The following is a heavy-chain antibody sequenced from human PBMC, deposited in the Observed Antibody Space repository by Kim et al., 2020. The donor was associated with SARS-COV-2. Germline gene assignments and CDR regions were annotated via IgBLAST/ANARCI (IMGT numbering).Heavy chain of an antibody. V-gene: IGHV3-30*18. CDR2: ISYDGSNK. CDR3: AKDRSEQLVPSIYYYYYGMDV. D-gene: IGHD6-6*01. Sequence: GGSLRLSCAASGFTFSSYGMHWVRQAPGKGLEWVAVISYDGSNKYYADSVKGRFTISRDNSKNTLYLQMNSLRAEDTAVYYCAKDRSEQLVPSIYYYYYGMDVWGQGTTVTVSS. CDR1: GFTFSSYG. J-gene: IGHJ6*02.